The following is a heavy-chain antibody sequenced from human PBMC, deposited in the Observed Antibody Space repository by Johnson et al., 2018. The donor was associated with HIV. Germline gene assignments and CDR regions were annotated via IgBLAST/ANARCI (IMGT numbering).Heavy chain of an antibody. Sequence: MQLVESGGGLVQPGRSLRLSCTASGFTFDDYGMSWVRQVPGKGLEWVSGISWNGGSTGYADSVTGRFTISRDNAKNSLYLQMNGLRVEDTAVYYCAKTYSGSNRDAFDIWGQGTMVTVSS. CDR2: ISWNGGST. CDR3: AKTYSGSNRDAFDI. J-gene: IGHJ3*02. D-gene: IGHD1-26*01. V-gene: IGHV3-20*04. CDR1: GFTFDDYG.